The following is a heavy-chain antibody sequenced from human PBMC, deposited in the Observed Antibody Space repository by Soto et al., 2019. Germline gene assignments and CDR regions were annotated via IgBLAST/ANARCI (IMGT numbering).Heavy chain of an antibody. CDR1: GGSIGSSSYY. CDR3: VRLNRGDCSSPSCYINY. V-gene: IGHV4-39*01. CDR2: IDYSGST. Sequence: QLQLQESGPGLAKPSETLSLTCTVSGGSIGSSSYYWGWIRQPPGKGLEWIGNIDYSGSTYYNPSLKSRVSISVDTSNNQFSLKLSSVTAADTAVYYCVRLNRGDCSSPSCYINYWGQGALVTVSS. D-gene: IGHD2-2*02. J-gene: IGHJ4*02.